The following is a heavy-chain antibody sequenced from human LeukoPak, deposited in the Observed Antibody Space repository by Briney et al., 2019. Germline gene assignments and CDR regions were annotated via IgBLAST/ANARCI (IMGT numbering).Heavy chain of an antibody. J-gene: IGHJ3*02. V-gene: IGHV3-30*02. CDR3: AKDGGSGSYFAXDX. CDR2: IRYDGSKS. Sequence: GGSLRLSCAASGFTFNSYGMHWVRQAPGKGLEWVAFIRYDGSKSYFADSVKGRFALSRDNSKNTLYLQMSSLRPEDTAVYFCAKDGGSGSYFAXDXXGQXXXXTV. CDR1: GFTFNSYG. D-gene: IGHD1-26*01.